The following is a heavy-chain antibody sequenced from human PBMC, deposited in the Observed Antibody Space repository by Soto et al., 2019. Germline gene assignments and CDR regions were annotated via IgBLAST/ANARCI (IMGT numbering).Heavy chain of an antibody. Sequence: QVQLQESGPGLVKPSETLSLTCTVSGGSISSYYWSWIRQPPGKGLEWIGYIYYSGSTNYNPSLKSRVTISVDTSKNQFSLKLSSVTAADTAVYYCARTQPLQYHPSGGMDVWGQGTTVTVSS. D-gene: IGHD4-4*01. CDR1: GGSISSYY. CDR2: IYYSGST. V-gene: IGHV4-59*01. CDR3: ARTQPLQYHPSGGMDV. J-gene: IGHJ6*02.